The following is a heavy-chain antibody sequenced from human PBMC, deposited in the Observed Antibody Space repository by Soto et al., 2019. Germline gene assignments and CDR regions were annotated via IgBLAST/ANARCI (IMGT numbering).Heavy chain of an antibody. CDR2: ISYDGSNK. V-gene: IGHV3-30*18. D-gene: IGHD3-3*01. CDR3: AKEGGYYDFWSGPVEYYYYGMDV. J-gene: IGHJ6*02. CDR1: GFTFSSYG. Sequence: GGSLRLSCAASGFTFSSYGMHWVRQAPGKGLEWVAVISYDGSNKYYADSVKGRFTISRDNSKNTLYLQMNSLRAEDTAVYYCAKEGGYYDFWSGPVEYYYYGMDVWGQGTTVTVSS.